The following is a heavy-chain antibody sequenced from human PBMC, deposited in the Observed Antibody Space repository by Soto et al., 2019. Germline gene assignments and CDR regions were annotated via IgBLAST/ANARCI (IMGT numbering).Heavy chain of an antibody. D-gene: IGHD1-26*01. V-gene: IGHV3-23*01. CDR2: ISGSGGST. CDR1: GFTFSSYA. Sequence: EVQLLESGGGLVQPGGSLRLSCAASGFTFSSYAMSWVRQAPGKGLEWVSAISGSGGSTYYADSVKGRFTISRDNSKNTLYLKRNSRGAEETAVNYCAKEGRAEGEGGGLLPPPLTLDWFDPWGQGTLVTVSS. J-gene: IGHJ5*02. CDR3: AKEGRAEGEGGGLLPPPLTLDWFDP.